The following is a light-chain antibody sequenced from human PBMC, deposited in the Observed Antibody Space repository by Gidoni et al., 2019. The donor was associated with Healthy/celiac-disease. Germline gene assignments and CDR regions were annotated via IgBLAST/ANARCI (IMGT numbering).Light chain of an antibody. CDR2: AAS. CDR3: QQYYSYPYT. J-gene: IGKJ2*01. CDR1: QGISSY. Sequence: AIRMTQSPSSFSASTGDRVTITCRASQGISSYLAWYQQKPGKAPKLLIYAASTLQSGFPSRFSSSGSGTDFTTTISCLQSEDFATYYCQQYYSYPYTFGQGTKLEIK. V-gene: IGKV1-8*01.